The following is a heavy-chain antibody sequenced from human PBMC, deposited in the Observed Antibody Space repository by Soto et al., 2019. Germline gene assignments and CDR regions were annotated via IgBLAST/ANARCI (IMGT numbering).Heavy chain of an antibody. CDR3: ARFTPDLRHSNLWSGYYLSYFDY. D-gene: IGHD3-3*01. J-gene: IGHJ4*02. V-gene: IGHV4-39*02. Sequence: QLQLRESGPGLVKPSETLSLTCSVSGGSISSSTYYWAWIRQPPGKGLEWIATIHYGGRTYYNPSLKSRVTLSMDTSTNDFSLKLTSVNASDTAIYYCARFTPDLRHSNLWSGYYLSYFDYWGQGTLVIVSA. CDR2: IHYGGRT. CDR1: GGSISSSTYY.